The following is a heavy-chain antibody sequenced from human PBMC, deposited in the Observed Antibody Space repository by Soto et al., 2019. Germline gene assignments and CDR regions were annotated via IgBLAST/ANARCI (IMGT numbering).Heavy chain of an antibody. CDR2: GST. V-gene: IGHV4-59*09. Sequence: GSTNYNPSLRSRVTISVDTSKNQFSLRLTSVTAADTAIYYCARGRSRSYYNFDYWGQGTLVTVSS. J-gene: IGHJ4*02. CDR3: ARGRSRSYYNFDY. D-gene: IGHD1-26*01.